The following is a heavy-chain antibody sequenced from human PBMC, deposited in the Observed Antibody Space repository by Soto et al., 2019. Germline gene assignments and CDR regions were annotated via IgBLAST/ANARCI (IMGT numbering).Heavy chain of an antibody. J-gene: IGHJ6*02. CDR2: IDPSDSYT. CDR1: GYSLTSDW. Sequence: VESLKISCNGSGYSLTSDWISWVRQMPWKGLEWMGRIDPSDSYTNYSPSFQGHVTISADKSISTAYLQWSSLKASDTDMYYCARWAGRITMVRGYSGYGMDVWGQGTTVTVSS. CDR3: ARWAGRITMVRGYSGYGMDV. V-gene: IGHV5-10-1*01. D-gene: IGHD3-10*01.